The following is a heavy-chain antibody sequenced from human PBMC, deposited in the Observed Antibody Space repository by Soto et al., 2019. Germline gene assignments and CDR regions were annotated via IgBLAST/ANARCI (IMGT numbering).Heavy chain of an antibody. V-gene: IGHV3-23*01. D-gene: IGHD3-10*01. CDR2: SSNGGTST. J-gene: IGHJ5*02. Sequence: PGGSLRLSCVASGFTRSSNSMAWARQAPGKRLEWVSTSSNGGTSTFYADSVKGRFTISRDTSKNTLYLQMDSLRAEDAAVYFCAKWSGFGDAWGQGTLVTVSS. CDR3: AKWSGFGDA. CDR1: GFTRSSNS.